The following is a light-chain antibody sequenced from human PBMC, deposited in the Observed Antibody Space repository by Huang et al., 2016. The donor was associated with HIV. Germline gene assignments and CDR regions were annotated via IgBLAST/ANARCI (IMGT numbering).Light chain of an antibody. CDR3: QQSDRFPLT. CDR2: AAS. V-gene: IGKV1-12*01. CDR1: QDISTC. J-gene: IGKJ4*01. Sequence: DIQMTQSPSSVSASVGDKVTTTCRASQDISTCLAWYQQKPGKAPKLLIFAASRLHDAVPPRFSGTGSGTSFTLTITNLQPDDFATYYCQQSDRFPLTFGGGTRVDIK.